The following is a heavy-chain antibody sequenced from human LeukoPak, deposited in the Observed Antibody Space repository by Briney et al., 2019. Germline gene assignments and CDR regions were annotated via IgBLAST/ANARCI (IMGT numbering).Heavy chain of an antibody. D-gene: IGHD6-13*01. CDR1: NGSISSYY. Sequence: SETLSLTCTVSNGSISSYYWSWIRQPPGKGLEWIGYIYYTGGTNYNPSLKSRVTISVDTSKNQFSLQLSSVTAADTATYYCARHSYSSSSSMRRHFDCWGQGTLVTVSS. V-gene: IGHV4-59*08. CDR3: ARHSYSSSSSMRRHFDC. J-gene: IGHJ4*02. CDR2: IYYTGGT.